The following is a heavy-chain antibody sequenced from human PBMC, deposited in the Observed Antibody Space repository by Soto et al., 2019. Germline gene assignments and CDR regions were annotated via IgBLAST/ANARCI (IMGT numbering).Heavy chain of an antibody. V-gene: IGHV3-30*03. D-gene: IGHD3-10*01. CDR1: GFTFSSYA. CDR2: ISYDGSNK. Sequence: HPGGSLRLSCAASGFTFSSYAMHWVRQAPGKGLEWVALISYDGSNKYYAESVKGRFTISGDNSKKTLYLQMNSLRAEDTAVYYCARSLYYGSGNHTGWFDPRGQGPQVTVSS. CDR3: ARSLYYGSGNHTGWFDP. J-gene: IGHJ5*02.